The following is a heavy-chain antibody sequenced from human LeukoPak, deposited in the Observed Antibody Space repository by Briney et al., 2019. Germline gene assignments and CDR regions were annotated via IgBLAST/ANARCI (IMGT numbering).Heavy chain of an antibody. CDR3: ARGYYYDEYYFDY. J-gene: IGHJ4*02. CDR1: GGTFSSYA. D-gene: IGHD3-22*01. Sequence: SVKVSCKASGGTFSSYAISWVRQAPGQGLEWMGGIIPIFGTANYAQKFQGRVTITTDESTSTAYMELNSLRSEDTAVYYCARGYYYDEYYFDYWGQGTLVTVSS. V-gene: IGHV1-69*05. CDR2: IIPIFGTA.